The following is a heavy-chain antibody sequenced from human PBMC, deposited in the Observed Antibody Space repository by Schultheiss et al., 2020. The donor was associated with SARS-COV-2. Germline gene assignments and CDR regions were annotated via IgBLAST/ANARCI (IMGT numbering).Heavy chain of an antibody. CDR1: GGSFSGYY. D-gene: IGHD2-2*01. Sequence: SETLSLTCAVYGGSFSGYYWSWIRQPPGKGLEWIGYIYYSGSTNYNPSLKSRVTISVDTSKNQFSLKLSSVTAADTAVYYCARRSIVVVPAAIPNWFDPWGQGTLVTVSS. CDR2: IYYSGST. V-gene: IGHV4-59*12. J-gene: IGHJ5*02. CDR3: ARRSIVVVPAAIPNWFDP.